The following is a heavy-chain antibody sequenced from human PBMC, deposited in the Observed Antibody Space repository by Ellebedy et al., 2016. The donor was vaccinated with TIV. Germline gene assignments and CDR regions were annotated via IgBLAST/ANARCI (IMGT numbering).Heavy chain of an antibody. Sequence: PGGSLRLSCAASGFIFSDYYMSWIRQAPGKGLEWVSYISSGGSTMKYADSAKGRFTISRDNADNSLYLQMNSLRADDTAVYYCARDRTGVLDIWGQGTMVTVSS. D-gene: IGHD3-10*01. J-gene: IGHJ3*02. V-gene: IGHV3-11*04. CDR3: ARDRTGVLDI. CDR1: GFIFSDYY. CDR2: ISSGGSTM.